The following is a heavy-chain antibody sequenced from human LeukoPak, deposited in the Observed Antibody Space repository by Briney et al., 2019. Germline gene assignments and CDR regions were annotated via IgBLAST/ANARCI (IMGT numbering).Heavy chain of an antibody. CDR3: AARRPYYFDY. J-gene: IGHJ4*02. Sequence: PGGTLRLPCADYGFTFSGCALSWVRQPPGKGLEYVSAITNTDATFYADSVKGRFTISRDISKNPLSLKMSSLRAEDTAVYYCAARRPYYFDYWGQGTLVTVSS. CDR1: GFTFSGCA. V-gene: IGHV3-23*01. CDR2: ITNTDAT.